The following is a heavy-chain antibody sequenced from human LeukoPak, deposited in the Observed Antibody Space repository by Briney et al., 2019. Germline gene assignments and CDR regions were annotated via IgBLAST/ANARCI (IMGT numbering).Heavy chain of an antibody. Sequence: GGSLRLSRTVSGFILGDYAMSWVRQAPGKGLEWVGFIRSKTHGGTTEYAASVKGRFSISRDDSKNIAYLQMNSLKTEDTAVYYCNRDGIPKTNWSGYYVDFWGQGTLVTVAS. V-gene: IGHV3-49*04. CDR1: GFILGDYA. D-gene: IGHD3-3*01. J-gene: IGHJ4*02. CDR2: IRSKTHGGTT. CDR3: NRDGIPKTNWSGYYVDF.